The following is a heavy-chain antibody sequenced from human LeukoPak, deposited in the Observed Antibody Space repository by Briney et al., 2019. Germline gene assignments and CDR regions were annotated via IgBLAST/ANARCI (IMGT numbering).Heavy chain of an antibody. CDR2: ISSSGSTI. V-gene: IGHV3-48*03. CDR1: GFTFSSYE. CDR3: ARAYYYYYMDV. J-gene: IGHJ6*03. Sequence: AGSLRLSCAASGFTFSSYEMSWVRQAPGKGLEWVSYISSSGSTIYYADSVKGRFTISRDNAKNSLYLQMNSLRAEDTAVYYCARAYYYYYMDVWGKGTTVTVSS.